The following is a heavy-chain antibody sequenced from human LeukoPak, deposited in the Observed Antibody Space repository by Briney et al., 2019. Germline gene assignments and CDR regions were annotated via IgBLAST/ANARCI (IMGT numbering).Heavy chain of an antibody. D-gene: IGHD1-7*01. CDR2: VYYTGST. V-gene: IGHV4-59*08. CDR3: ARGDNWNYY. J-gene: IGHJ4*02. Sequence: PSETLPLTCTVSGGSISSYYWSWIRQPPGKGLEWIGYVYYTGSTNYNPSLKSRVTISVDTSKNQFSLKLSSVTAADTAVYYCARGDNWNYYWGQGTLVTVSS. CDR1: GGSISSYY.